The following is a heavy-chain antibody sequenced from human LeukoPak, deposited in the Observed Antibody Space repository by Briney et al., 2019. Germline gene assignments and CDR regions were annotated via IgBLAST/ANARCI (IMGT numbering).Heavy chain of an antibody. D-gene: IGHD3-3*01. V-gene: IGHV3-66*02. J-gene: IGHJ4*02. CDR3: ARVRFLEWLYYLDY. Sequence: GGSLRLSCAASGFTVSSNYMSWVRQAPGKGLEWVSVIYSGGSTYYADSVKGRFTISRDNSKNTLYLQMNSLRAEDTAVYYCARVRFLEWLYYLDYWGQGTLVTVSS. CDR2: IYSGGST. CDR1: GFTVSSNY.